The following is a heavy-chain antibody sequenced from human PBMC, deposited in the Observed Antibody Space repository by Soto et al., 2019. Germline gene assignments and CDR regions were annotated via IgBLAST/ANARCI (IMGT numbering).Heavy chain of an antibody. Sequence: QVQLVQSGAEVKKPGASVKVSCKASGYTFTSYYMHWVRQAPGQGLEWMGIINPSGGSTSYAQKFQGRVTMTRDTSTSTVYMELSSLRSEETAVYYCARETSDPLYSRSSKWFDPWGQGTLVTVSS. V-gene: IGHV1-46*01. CDR2: INPSGGST. D-gene: IGHD6-6*01. J-gene: IGHJ5*02. CDR1: GYTFTSYY. CDR3: ARETSDPLYSRSSKWFDP.